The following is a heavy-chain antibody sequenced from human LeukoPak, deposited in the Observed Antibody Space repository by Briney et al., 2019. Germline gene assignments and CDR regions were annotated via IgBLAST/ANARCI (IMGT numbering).Heavy chain of an antibody. CDR3: ARVSVRGGSYFYALDV. J-gene: IGHJ6*02. D-gene: IGHD3-10*01. CDR2: ISWNSGAI. CDR1: GFSFDAYA. V-gene: IGHV3-9*01. Sequence: PGGSLRLSCEVSGFSFDAYAMHWVRQAPGKGLEWVSGISWNSGAIGYAESVRGRFSISRGNTKNSLYLQMNSLTPDDTALYYCARVSVRGGSYFYALDVWGQGTTVTVSS.